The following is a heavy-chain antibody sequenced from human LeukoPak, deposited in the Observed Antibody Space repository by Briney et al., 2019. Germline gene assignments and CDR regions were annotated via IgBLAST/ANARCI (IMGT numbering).Heavy chain of an antibody. CDR3: ARGGGYCSSTSCYRPWFDP. D-gene: IGHD2-2*01. J-gene: IGHJ5*02. CDR1: GYTFTGYY. Sequence: ASVKVSRKASGYTFTGYYMHWVRQAPGQGLEWMGWINPNSGGTNYAQKFQGRVTMTRDTSISTAYMELSRLRSDDTAVYYCARGGGYCSSTSCYRPWFDPWGQGTLVTVSS. CDR2: INPNSGGT. V-gene: IGHV1-2*02.